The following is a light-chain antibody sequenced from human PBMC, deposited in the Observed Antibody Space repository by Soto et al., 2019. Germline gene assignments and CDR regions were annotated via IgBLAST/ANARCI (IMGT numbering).Light chain of an antibody. CDR3: QQYNSYST. J-gene: IGKJ1*01. CDR2: DAS. V-gene: IGKV1-5*01. CDR1: QSISSW. Sequence: DIQMTQSPSTLSASVGDRVTITCRASQSISSWLAWYQQKPGKAPKLLIYDASSLENGVPSRFSGSGSGTEFTLTISSLQPDDFATYYCQQYNSYSTFGQGTKVDI.